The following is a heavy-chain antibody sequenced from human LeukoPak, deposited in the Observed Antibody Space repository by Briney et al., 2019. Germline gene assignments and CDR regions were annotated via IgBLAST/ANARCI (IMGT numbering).Heavy chain of an antibody. CDR2: ISYDGSNK. D-gene: IGHD5/OR15-5a*01. CDR1: GFTFSSYA. CDR3: ARTSVYDSPFDY. Sequence: GMSLRLSCAASGFTFSSYAMHWVRHAPGKGLEWVAVISYDGSNKYYADSVKGRFTISRDNSKNTLYLQMNSLRAEDTAVYYCARTSVYDSPFDYWGQGTLVTVSS. J-gene: IGHJ4*02. V-gene: IGHV3-30-3*01.